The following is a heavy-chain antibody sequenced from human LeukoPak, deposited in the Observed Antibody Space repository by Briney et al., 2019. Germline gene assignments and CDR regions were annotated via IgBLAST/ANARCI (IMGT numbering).Heavy chain of an antibody. CDR2: ISSSSSTI. J-gene: IGHJ6*04. CDR3: AELGITMIGGV. Sequence: GGSLRLSCAASGFTFSSYSMNWVRQAPGKGLGWVSYISSSSSTIYYADSVKGRFTISRDNAKNSLYLQMNSLRAEDTAVYYCAELGITMIGGVWGKGTTVTISS. D-gene: IGHD3-10*02. CDR1: GFTFSSYS. V-gene: IGHV3-48*01.